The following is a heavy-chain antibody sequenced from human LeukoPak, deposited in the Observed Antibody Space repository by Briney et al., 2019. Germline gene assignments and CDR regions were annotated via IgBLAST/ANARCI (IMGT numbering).Heavy chain of an antibody. CDR2: ISGSGGST. CDR3: AKDGRIDYGDYLLRYYYGMDV. J-gene: IGHJ6*02. V-gene: IGHV3-23*01. Sequence: GGSLRLSCAASGFTSSSYAMSWVRQAPGKGLEWVSAISGSGGSTYYADSVKGRFTISRDNSKNTLYLQMNSLRAEDTAVYYCAKDGRIDYGDYLLRYYYGMDVWGQGTTVTVSS. CDR1: GFTSSSYA. D-gene: IGHD4-17*01.